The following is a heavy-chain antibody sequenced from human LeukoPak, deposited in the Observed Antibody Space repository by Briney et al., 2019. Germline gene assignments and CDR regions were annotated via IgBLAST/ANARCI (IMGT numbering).Heavy chain of an antibody. CDR3: AIDRGITNSELDY. D-gene: IGHD4-23*01. CDR1: GYTFTDYY. CDR2: LDPEDNET. Sequence: GASVKVSCKAAGYTFTDYYIHWVQQAPGKGLEWMGRLDPEDNETIYAEKFQDRVIMIADTSVDTAYMELSSLRSADTAIYFCAIDRGITNSELDYWGQGTLVTVAS. J-gene: IGHJ4*02. V-gene: IGHV1-69-2*01.